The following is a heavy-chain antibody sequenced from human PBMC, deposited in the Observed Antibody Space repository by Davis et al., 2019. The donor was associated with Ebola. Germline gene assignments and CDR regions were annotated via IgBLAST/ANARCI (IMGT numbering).Heavy chain of an antibody. CDR1: GGSISSYY. CDR3: ARAETGSTNLSYYYYMDV. Sequence: PSETLSLTCTVSGGSISSYYWSWIRQPAGKGLEWIGRIYTSGSTNYNPSLKSRVTMSVDTSKNQFSLKLSSVTAADTAVYYCARAETGSTNLSYYYYMDVWGKGTTVTVSS. D-gene: IGHD1-14*01. CDR2: IYTSGST. V-gene: IGHV4-4*07. J-gene: IGHJ6*03.